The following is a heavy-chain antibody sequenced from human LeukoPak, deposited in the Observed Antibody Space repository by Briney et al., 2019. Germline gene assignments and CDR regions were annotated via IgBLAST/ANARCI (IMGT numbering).Heavy chain of an antibody. D-gene: IGHD3-22*01. V-gene: IGHV1-69*05. Sequence: GASVKVSCKASGGTFSSYAISWVRQAPGQGLELMGRIIPIFGTANYAQKFQGRVTITTDESTSTAYMELSSLRSEDTAVYYCARDGTYYYDSSGYYYGYWGQGTLVTVSS. CDR1: GGTFSSYA. J-gene: IGHJ4*02. CDR2: IIPIFGTA. CDR3: ARDGTYYYDSSGYYYGY.